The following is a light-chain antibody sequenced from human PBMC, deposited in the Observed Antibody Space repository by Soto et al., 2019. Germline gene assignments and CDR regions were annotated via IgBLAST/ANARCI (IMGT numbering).Light chain of an antibody. V-gene: IGLV1-47*01. Sequence: QSVLTQPPSASGTPGQRVTISCSGSSSNIGSKYVYWYQQLPGTAPKLLMYRDKQRSSGVPDRFSGSKSGTSASLGISGLRSDDEADYYCAAWDDSLSGVVFGGGTKLTVL. CDR2: RDK. CDR1: SSNIGSKY. CDR3: AAWDDSLSGVV. J-gene: IGLJ2*01.